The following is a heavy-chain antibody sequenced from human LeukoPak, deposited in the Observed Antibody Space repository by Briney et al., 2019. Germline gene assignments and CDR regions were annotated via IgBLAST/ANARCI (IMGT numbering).Heavy chain of an antibody. V-gene: IGHV3-21*01. CDR2: ISRSGDYI. D-gene: IGHD1-26*01. J-gene: IGHJ4*02. Sequence: GGSLRLSCAASGFTFSSYTMTWVRQAPGKGLEGVSSISRSGDYIFYADSVRGRFTISRDNAKNSLYPQMTGLRAEDTAVYYCAKDRLVGGSDRHPLDYRGQGTLVTVSS. CDR3: AKDRLVGGSDRHPLDY. CDR1: GFTFSSYT.